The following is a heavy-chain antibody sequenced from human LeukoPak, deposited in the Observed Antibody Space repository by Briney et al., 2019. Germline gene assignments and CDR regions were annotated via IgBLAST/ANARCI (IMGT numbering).Heavy chain of an antibody. CDR1: GGTCIIYA. D-gene: IGHD1-1*01. J-gene: IGHJ3*02. V-gene: IGHV1-69*04. Sequence: ASVTVSFTGSGGTCIIYAISWVRQAPGQGLEWVGRIIPILGIANYAQKFHGRVTITADKSTSTAYMDLTSLRSEDTAVYYCARDTLADRNDYAFDIWGQGTMVTVSS. CDR2: IIPILGIA. CDR3: ARDTLADRNDYAFDI.